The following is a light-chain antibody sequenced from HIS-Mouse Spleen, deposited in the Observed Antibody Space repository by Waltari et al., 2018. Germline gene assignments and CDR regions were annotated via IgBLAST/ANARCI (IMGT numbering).Light chain of an antibody. Sequence: QSVLTQPPSVSGAPGPRVTISCTGSSSNLGAGYYVPWYQQLPGTAPKLLIYGNSNRPSGVPDRFSGSKSGTSASLAITGLQAEDEADYYCQSYDSSLSDVVFGGGTKLTVL. CDR1: SSNLGAGYY. CDR2: GNS. CDR3: QSYDSSLSDVV. V-gene: IGLV1-40*01. J-gene: IGLJ2*01.